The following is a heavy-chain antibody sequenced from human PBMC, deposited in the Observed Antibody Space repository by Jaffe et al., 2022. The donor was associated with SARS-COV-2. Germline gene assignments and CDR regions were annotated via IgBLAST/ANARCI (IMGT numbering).Heavy chain of an antibody. CDR2: IYYSGST. D-gene: IGHD6-6*01. CDR1: GGSISSSSYY. J-gene: IGHJ6*02. V-gene: IGHV4-39*01. Sequence: QLQLQESGPGLVKPSETLSLTCTVSGGSISSSSYYWGWIRQPPGKGLEWIGSIYYSGSTYYNPSLKSRVTISVDTSKNQFSLKLSSVTAADTAVYYCARHGEQLGDPTNYYYYGMDVWGQGTTVTVSS. CDR3: ARHGEQLGDPTNYYYYGMDV.